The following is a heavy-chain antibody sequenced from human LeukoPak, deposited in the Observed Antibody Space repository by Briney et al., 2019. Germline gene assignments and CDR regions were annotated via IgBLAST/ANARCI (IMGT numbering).Heavy chain of an antibody. CDR2: IGYRGGSI. V-gene: IGHV3-23*01. J-gene: IGHJ4*02. D-gene: IGHD6-13*01. Sequence: GGSLRLSCAASGFTFSNYAMSWVRQAPGKGLEWVSIIGYRGGSIYYAYSVQGRFTISRDNSKNTLYLQMNSLRAEDTAVYYCARGGPPGIAAAGQYGYWGQGTLVTVSS. CDR1: GFTFSNYA. CDR3: ARGGPPGIAAAGQYGY.